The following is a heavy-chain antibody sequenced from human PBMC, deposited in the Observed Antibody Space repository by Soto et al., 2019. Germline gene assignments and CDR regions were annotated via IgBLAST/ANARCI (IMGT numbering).Heavy chain of an antibody. CDR1: GYIFVNYG. D-gene: IGHD3-16*01. CDR3: VMVDNYVTPTPQDV. CDR2: ISPYTGNT. J-gene: IGHJ6*02. Sequence: QVQLVQSGDEVKKPGASVKVSCKASGYIFVNYGIAWVRQAPGQGLEWMGWISPYTGNTHSASKVQGRLTMTTDTXXSTAYGDRGSLTSDDTAVYYCVMVDNYVTPTPQDVWGQGTTVTVSS. V-gene: IGHV1-18*01.